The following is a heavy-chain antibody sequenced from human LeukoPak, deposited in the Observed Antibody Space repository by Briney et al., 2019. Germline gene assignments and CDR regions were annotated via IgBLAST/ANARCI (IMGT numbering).Heavy chain of an antibody. D-gene: IGHD1-26*01. Sequence: GASVKVSCKASGYTFTSYGISWVRQAPGQGLEWMGWISAYNGNTNYAQKLQGRVTMTTDTSTSTAYMELRSLRSDDTAVYYCARDNRVGASFPFGAFDIWGQGTMVTVSS. CDR3: ARDNRVGASFPFGAFDI. V-gene: IGHV1-18*01. CDR1: GYTFTSYG. CDR2: ISAYNGNT. J-gene: IGHJ3*02.